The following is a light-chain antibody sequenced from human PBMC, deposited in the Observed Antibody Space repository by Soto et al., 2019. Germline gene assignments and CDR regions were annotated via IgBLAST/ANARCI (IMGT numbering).Light chain of an antibody. Sequence: SYELTQPPSVSVAPGQTARITCGGDNVGSQTVHWYQQKPGQAPVVVIYYDNDRPSGIPERFSASNAGDTATLTISRVEAGDEADYYCQVRDASSDLYVSGTGTKVTVL. V-gene: IGLV3-21*04. J-gene: IGLJ1*01. CDR2: YDN. CDR3: QVRDASSDLYV. CDR1: NVGSQT.